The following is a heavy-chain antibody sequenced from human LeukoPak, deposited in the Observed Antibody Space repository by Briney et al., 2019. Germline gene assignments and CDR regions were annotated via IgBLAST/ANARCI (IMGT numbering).Heavy chain of an antibody. Sequence: ASVKVSCKASGYTFTGYYMHWVRQAPGQGLEWMGWINPNTGGTNYVQKFQGRVTMTRDTFINTAYMELSRLRSDDTAVYYCARGGAGSGYGFDYWGQGTLVTASS. CDR3: ARGGAGSGYGFDY. J-gene: IGHJ4*02. D-gene: IGHD5-12*01. CDR1: GYTFTGYY. CDR2: INPNTGGT. V-gene: IGHV1-2*02.